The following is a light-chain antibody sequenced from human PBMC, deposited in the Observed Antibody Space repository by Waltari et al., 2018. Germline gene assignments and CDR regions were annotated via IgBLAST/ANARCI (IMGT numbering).Light chain of an antibody. CDR1: TGAVPSGHY. Sequence: QAVVTQDPSLTVSPGGTVTLTCGSCTGAVPSGHYPSWFQQKPGKAPRTLIYDTSNKHSWTPARFSGSLLGGKAALTLSGAQPEDEANYYCFLSYSGAVIFGGGTKLTVL. CDR3: FLSYSGAVI. V-gene: IGLV7-46*01. J-gene: IGLJ2*01. CDR2: DTS.